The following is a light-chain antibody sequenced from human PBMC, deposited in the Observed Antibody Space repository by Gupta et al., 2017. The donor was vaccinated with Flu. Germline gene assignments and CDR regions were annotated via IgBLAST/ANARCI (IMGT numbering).Light chain of an antibody. V-gene: IGLV2-11*01. Sequence: VSWYQQHPSKTPKLMIYDVSRRPSGVPDRFSGSKSGNTASLTISVRQAEDEADYYCCSYAGTYTWVFGGGTKLTVL. CDR2: DVS. J-gene: IGLJ3*02. CDR3: CSYAGTYTWV.